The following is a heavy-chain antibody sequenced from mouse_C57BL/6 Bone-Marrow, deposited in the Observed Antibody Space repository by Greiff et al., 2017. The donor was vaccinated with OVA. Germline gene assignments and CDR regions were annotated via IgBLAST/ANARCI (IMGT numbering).Heavy chain of an antibody. CDR1: GFTFSDYY. D-gene: IGHD2-4*01. J-gene: IGHJ2*01. CDR3: ARVYYDYDGSFDY. Sequence: DVQLVESEGGLVQPGSSMKLSCTASGFTFSDYYMAWVRQVPEKGLEWVANINYDGSSTYYLDSLKSRFIISRDNAKNILYLQMSRLKSEDTATYYCARVYYDYDGSFDYWGQGTTLTVSS. V-gene: IGHV5-16*01. CDR2: INYDGSST.